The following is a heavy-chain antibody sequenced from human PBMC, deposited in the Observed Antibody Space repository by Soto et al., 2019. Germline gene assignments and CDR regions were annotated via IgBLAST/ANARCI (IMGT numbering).Heavy chain of an antibody. CDR2: INPNSGGT. Sequence: ASVKVSCKASGYSLSGYYLHWVRQAPGQGPEWMGWINPNSGGTKYVQKFQGRVTMTRDTSISTVYLELSRLRSDDMAVYYCARGWGIAAPGPNWFDPWGQGTLVTVSS. D-gene: IGHD6-13*01. V-gene: IGHV1-2*02. J-gene: IGHJ5*02. CDR3: ARGWGIAAPGPNWFDP. CDR1: GYSLSGYY.